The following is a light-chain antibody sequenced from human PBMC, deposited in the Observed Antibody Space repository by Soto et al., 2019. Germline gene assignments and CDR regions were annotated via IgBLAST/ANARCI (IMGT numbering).Light chain of an antibody. CDR2: GNS. CDR1: SSNIGAGYD. CDR3: QSYDSSLSVYVV. V-gene: IGLV1-40*01. J-gene: IGLJ2*01. Sequence: QSVLTQPPSVSGAPGQRVTISCTGSSSNIGAGYDVHWYQQLPGTAPKLLIYGNSNRPSGVPDRFSGSKSGTSASLAITGLQAEDEADYSCQSYDSSLSVYVVFGGGTKLTVL.